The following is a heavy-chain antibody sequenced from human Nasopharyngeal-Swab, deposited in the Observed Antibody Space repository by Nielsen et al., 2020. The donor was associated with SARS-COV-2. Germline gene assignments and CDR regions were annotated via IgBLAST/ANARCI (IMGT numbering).Heavy chain of an antibody. Sequence: GGSLRLSCAVSGFTFSDSGMSWVRHPPGKGLEWVSSISGSGVNTYYADSVKGRFTISRDNSKNTLYLQMNSLRAEDTAVYYCAKDRGVGALDYWGQGTLVTVSS. V-gene: IGHV3-23*01. CDR3: AKDRGVGALDY. CDR1: GFTFSDSG. J-gene: IGHJ4*02. CDR2: ISGSGVNT. D-gene: IGHD1-26*01.